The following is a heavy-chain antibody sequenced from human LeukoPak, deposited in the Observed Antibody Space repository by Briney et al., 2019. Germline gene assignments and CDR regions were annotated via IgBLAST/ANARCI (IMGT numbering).Heavy chain of an antibody. J-gene: IGHJ4*02. CDR3: ARDYYDSSGYDY. Sequence: GGSLRLSCAASGFTFSSYSMNWVRQAPGKGLEWVSYISSSGSTIYYADSVKGRFTISRDNAKNSLYLQMNSLRAEDTAVYYCARDYYDSSGYDYWGQGALVTVSS. CDR2: ISSSGSTI. V-gene: IGHV3-48*04. CDR1: GFTFSSYS. D-gene: IGHD3-22*01.